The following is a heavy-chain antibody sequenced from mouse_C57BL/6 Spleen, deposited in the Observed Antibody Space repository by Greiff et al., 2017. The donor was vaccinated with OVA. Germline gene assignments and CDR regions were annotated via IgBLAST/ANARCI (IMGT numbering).Heavy chain of an antibody. Sequence: DVKLEESGPGLVKPSQTVFLTCTVTGISITTGNYRWSWIRQFPGNKLEWIGYIYYSGTITYNPSLTSRTTITRDTPKNQFFLEMNSLTAEDTATYYCARDYDEGAFDYWGQGTTLTVSS. CDR2: IYYSGTI. CDR1: GISITTGNYR. CDR3: ARDYDEGAFDY. J-gene: IGHJ2*01. D-gene: IGHD2-12*01. V-gene: IGHV3-5*01.